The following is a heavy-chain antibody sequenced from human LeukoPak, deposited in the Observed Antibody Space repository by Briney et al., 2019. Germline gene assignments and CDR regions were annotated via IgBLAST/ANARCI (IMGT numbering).Heavy chain of an antibody. J-gene: IGHJ6*03. Sequence: GGSLRLSCAASGFTFSRYWMSWVRQAPGKGLEWVANIKQDGSEKYYVDSVKGRFTISRDNAKNSLYLQMNSLRAEDTAVYYCARNGIAGEGYCSRTSCYNYFYYYMDVWGKGTTVTVSS. CDR2: IKQDGSEK. CDR1: GFTFSRYW. D-gene: IGHD2-2*01. V-gene: IGHV3-7*01. CDR3: ARNGIAGEGYCSRTSCYNYFYYYMDV.